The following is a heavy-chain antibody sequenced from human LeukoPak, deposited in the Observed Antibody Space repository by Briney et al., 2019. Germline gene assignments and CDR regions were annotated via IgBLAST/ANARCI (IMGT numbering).Heavy chain of an antibody. D-gene: IGHD2-15*01. CDR3: ARDRIKGYCSGGSCYSKRDAFDI. V-gene: IGHV3-53*01. CDR1: GFTVSSNY. CDR2: IYSGGST. J-gene: IGHJ3*02. Sequence: GESLKISCAASGFTVSSNYMSWVRQAPGKGLEWVSVIYSGGSTYYADSVKGRFTISRDNSKNTLYLQMNSLRAEDTAVYYCARDRIKGYCSGGSCYSKRDAFDIWGQGTMVTVSS.